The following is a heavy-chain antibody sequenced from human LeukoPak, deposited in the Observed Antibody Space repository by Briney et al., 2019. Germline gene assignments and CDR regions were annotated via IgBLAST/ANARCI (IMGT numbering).Heavy chain of an antibody. J-gene: IGHJ4*02. CDR3: ARDGYGGVDY. CDR1: GGSISSYY. V-gene: IGHV4-59*01. CDR2: IYHSGST. D-gene: IGHD3-10*01. Sequence: SETLSLTCTVSGGSISSYYWSWIRQSPGKGLEWIGYIYHSGSTKHNPSLKSRVTISVDTSTKQFSLKLSSVTAADTAVYYCARDGYGGVDYWGQGTLVTVSS.